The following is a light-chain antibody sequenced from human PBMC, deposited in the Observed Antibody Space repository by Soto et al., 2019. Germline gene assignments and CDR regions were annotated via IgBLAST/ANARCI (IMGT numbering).Light chain of an antibody. V-gene: IGLV2-8*01. J-gene: IGLJ2*01. CDR1: SSDVGGHHH. Sequence: QSALTQPPSASGSPGQSVTISCTGTSSDVGGHHHVSWYQHHPGKVPKLIIYEVIKRPSGVPDRFSGSKSGNTASLTVSGLQAEDEADYYSSSDAAGNNWLFGGGTQLTVL. CDR3: SSDAAGNNWL. CDR2: EVI.